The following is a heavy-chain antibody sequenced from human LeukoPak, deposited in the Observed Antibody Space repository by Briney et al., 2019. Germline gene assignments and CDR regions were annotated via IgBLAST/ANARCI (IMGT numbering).Heavy chain of an antibody. D-gene: IGHD3-22*01. CDR3: ARVLGYYDSSGYYYFDY. Sequence: SETLSLTCAVYGGSFSGYYWSWIRQPPGKGLEWIGEINHSGSTNYNPSLKSRVTISVDTSKNQFSLKLSSVTAAGTAVYYCARVLGYYDSSGYYYFDYWGQGTLVTVSS. V-gene: IGHV4-34*01. CDR2: INHSGST. J-gene: IGHJ4*02. CDR1: GGSFSGYY.